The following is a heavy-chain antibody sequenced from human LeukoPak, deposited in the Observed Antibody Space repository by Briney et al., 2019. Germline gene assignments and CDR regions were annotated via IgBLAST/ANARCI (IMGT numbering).Heavy chain of an antibody. J-gene: IGHJ5*02. D-gene: IGHD3-16*02. CDR1: GFTFGSYW. CDR2: IKQDGSEK. V-gene: IGHV3-7*03. CDR3: ARDPGVIAP. Sequence: GGSLRLSCAASGFTFGSYWMSWVRQAPGKGLEWVANIKQDGSEKYYVDSVKGRFTISRDNAKNSLYLQMNSLRAEDTAVYYCARDPGVIAPWGQGTLVTVSS.